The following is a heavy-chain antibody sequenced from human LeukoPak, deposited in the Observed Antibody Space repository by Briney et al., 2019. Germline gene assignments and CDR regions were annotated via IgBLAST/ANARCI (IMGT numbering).Heavy chain of an antibody. D-gene: IGHD4-17*01. Sequence: SETLSLTCAVYGGSLSGYYWSWIRQPPGKGLEWIGRMYTSGSTNYNPSLKSRVTISVDTSKNQFSLKLSSVTAADTAVYYCARDRDYGDYDWGQGILVTVSS. V-gene: IGHV4-59*10. J-gene: IGHJ4*02. CDR1: GGSLSGYY. CDR3: ARDRDYGDYD. CDR2: MYTSGST.